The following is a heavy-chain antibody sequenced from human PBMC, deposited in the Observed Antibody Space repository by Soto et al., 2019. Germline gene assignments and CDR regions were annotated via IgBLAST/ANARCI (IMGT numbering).Heavy chain of an antibody. D-gene: IGHD4-4*01. CDR1: GFTFNDAW. V-gene: IGHV3-15*07. CDR2: IKSNTYGGTT. J-gene: IGHJ4*02. CDR3: TPDHRAETTVVDY. Sequence: GGSLRLSCAASGFTFNDAWMNWVRQAPGKGLEWVGRIKSNTYGGTTDYAAPVKGRFTISRDDSKNTLYLHLNSLKTEDTAVFYCTPDHRAETTVVDYWGQGTLVTVSS.